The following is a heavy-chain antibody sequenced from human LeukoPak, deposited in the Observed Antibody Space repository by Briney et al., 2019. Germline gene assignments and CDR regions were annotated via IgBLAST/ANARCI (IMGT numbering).Heavy chain of an antibody. CDR1: GGSINSSSYY. CDR3: AREDYDFWSGYLYYFDS. V-gene: IGHV4-39*07. D-gene: IGHD3-3*01. CDR2: IYYSGST. Sequence: SETLSLTCTVSGGSINSSSYYWGWIRQPPGKGLEWIGSIYYSGSTYYNPSLKSRVTISVDTSKNQFSLKLSSVTAADTAVYDCAREDYDFWSGYLYYFDSWGQGTLVTVSS. J-gene: IGHJ4*02.